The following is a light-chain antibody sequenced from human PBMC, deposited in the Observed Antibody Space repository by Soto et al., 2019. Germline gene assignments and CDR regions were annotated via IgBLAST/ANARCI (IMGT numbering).Light chain of an antibody. CDR3: QQYNNWART. CDR2: GAS. CDR1: QSVSTN. V-gene: IGKV3-15*01. J-gene: IGKJ1*01. Sequence: EIVMTQSPATLSVSPGERATLSCRASQSVSTNLAWYQQKPGQAPRLLIYGASTRATGIPDRFSGSGSATEFTLTISSLQSEDFAVYYCQQYNNWARTFGQGTKVDIK.